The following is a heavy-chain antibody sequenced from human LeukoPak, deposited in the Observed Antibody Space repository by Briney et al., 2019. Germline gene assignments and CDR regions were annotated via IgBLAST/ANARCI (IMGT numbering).Heavy chain of an antibody. CDR3: ARAQYWNRRKNWFDP. V-gene: IGHV1-2*02. J-gene: IGHJ5*02. D-gene: IGHD1-1*01. Sequence: ASVKVSCKASGYTFTGYYMHWVRQAPGQGLEWMGWINPNSGGTNYAQKFQGRVTMTRDTSISTAYMELSRLRSDDTAVYYCARAQYWNRRKNWFDPWGQGTLVTVSS. CDR2: INPNSGGT. CDR1: GYTFTGYY.